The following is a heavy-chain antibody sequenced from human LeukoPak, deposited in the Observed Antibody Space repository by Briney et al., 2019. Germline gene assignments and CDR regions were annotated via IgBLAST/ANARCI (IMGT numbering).Heavy chain of an antibody. V-gene: IGHV4-30-2*01. CDR2: IYHSGST. Sequence: SETLSLTCTVSGGSVSGYYWSWIRQPPGKGLEWIGYIYHSGSTYYNPSLKSRVTISVDRSKNQFSLKLSSVTAADTAVYYCARRRELRYEPGAFDIWGQGTMVTVSS. D-gene: IGHD1-26*01. CDR3: ARRRELRYEPGAFDI. J-gene: IGHJ3*02. CDR1: GGSVSGYY.